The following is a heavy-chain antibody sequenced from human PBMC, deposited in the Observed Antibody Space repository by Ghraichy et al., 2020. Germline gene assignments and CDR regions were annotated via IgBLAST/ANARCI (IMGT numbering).Heavy chain of an antibody. CDR1: GGSISSSSYY. V-gene: IGHV4-39*01. J-gene: IGHJ3*02. CDR2: IYYSGST. D-gene: IGHD2-21*01. Sequence: SETLSLTCTVSGGSISSSSYYWGWIRQPPGKGLEWIGSIYYSGSTYYNPSLKSRVTISVDTSKNQFSLKLSSVTAADTAVYYCGGGAMMDPYGVVRAFDIWGQGTMVTVSS. CDR3: GGGAMMDPYGVVRAFDI.